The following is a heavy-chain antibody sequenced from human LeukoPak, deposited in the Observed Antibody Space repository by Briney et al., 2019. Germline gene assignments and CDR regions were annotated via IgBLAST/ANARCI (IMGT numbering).Heavy chain of an antibody. V-gene: IGHV3-7*01. D-gene: IGHD5-12*01. CDR1: GFTFSNNW. CDR3: ARDQGYRDYS. J-gene: IGHJ5*02. CDR2: TNQDGGEK. Sequence: GGSLRLSCAASGFTFSNNWMSWVRQAPGKGLEWVASTNQDGGEKYYVDSAKGRFTISRDNAKNLLYLQMNSLRAEDTALYYCARDQGYRDYSWGQGTLVTVSS.